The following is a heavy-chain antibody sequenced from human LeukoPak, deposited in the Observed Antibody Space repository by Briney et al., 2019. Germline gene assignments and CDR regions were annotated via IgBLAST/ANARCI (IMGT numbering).Heavy chain of an antibody. CDR3: AKYYDFWSGYSQHYYYMDV. CDR2: ISGSGYST. J-gene: IGHJ6*03. D-gene: IGHD3-3*01. V-gene: IGHV3-23*01. Sequence: GGSLRLSCAASGITFSSYSMNWVRQAPGKGLEWVSAISGSGYSTYYADSVKGRFTISRDNSKNTLYLQMNSLRAEDTAVYYCAKYYDFWSGYSQHYYYMDVWGKGTTVTVSS. CDR1: GITFSSYS.